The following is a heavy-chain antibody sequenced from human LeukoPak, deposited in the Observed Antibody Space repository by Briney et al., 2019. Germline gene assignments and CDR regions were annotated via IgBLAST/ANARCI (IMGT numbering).Heavy chain of an antibody. D-gene: IGHD6-13*01. Sequence: GGSLRLSCAASGFTVSSNYMGWVRQAPGKGLEWVSIIYSGGNTYYADSVKGRFTISRDNSKNTLYLQMNSLRADDTAVYYCARVGAAAGLFDYWGQGTPVTVSS. CDR1: GFTVSSNY. V-gene: IGHV3-53*01. CDR2: IYSGGNT. J-gene: IGHJ4*02. CDR3: ARVGAAAGLFDY.